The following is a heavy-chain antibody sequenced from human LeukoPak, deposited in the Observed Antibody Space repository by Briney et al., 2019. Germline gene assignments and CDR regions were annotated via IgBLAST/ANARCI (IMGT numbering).Heavy chain of an antibody. D-gene: IGHD3-10*01. V-gene: IGHV3-23*01. CDR2: ISNSDGST. CDR1: GFTFSSYA. J-gene: IGHJ4*02. Sequence: PGGSLRLSCAASGFTFSSYAMSWVRQAPGKGLEWVSTISNSDGSTYYADSVKGRFTISRDNSKNTLYLQMNSLRAEDTAVYYCAKRSGGSGRAPTDYWGQGTLVTVSS. CDR3: AKRSGGSGRAPTDY.